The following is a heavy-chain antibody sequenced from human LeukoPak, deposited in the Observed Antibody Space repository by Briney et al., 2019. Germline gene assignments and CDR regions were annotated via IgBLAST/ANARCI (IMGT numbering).Heavy chain of an antibody. J-gene: IGHJ4*02. CDR2: SRNKVNSYTT. CDR1: GFTFSDRY. CDR3: TRSMYGEGRRIIDFDY. Sequence: GGSLRLSCAASGFTFSDRYIDWVRQAPGKGLEWVGRSRNKVNSYTTAYAASVIGRFTVSRDDLSATVYLQMNSLKTEDTAVYYCTRSMYGEGRRIIDFDYWGQGTLLTVSS. D-gene: IGHD4/OR15-4a*01. V-gene: IGHV3-72*01.